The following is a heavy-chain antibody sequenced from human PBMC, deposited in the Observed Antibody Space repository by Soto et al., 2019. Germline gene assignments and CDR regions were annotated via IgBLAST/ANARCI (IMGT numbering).Heavy chain of an antibody. CDR1: GFTVSSNY. Sequence: GGSLRLSCAASGFTVSSNYMSWVRQAPGKGLEWVSVIYSGGSTYYADSVKGRFTISRDNSKNTLYLQMNSLRAEDTAVYYCARIALWFGESPSQFDYWGQGTLVTVSS. V-gene: IGHV3-66*01. J-gene: IGHJ4*02. D-gene: IGHD3-10*01. CDR3: ARIALWFGESPSQFDY. CDR2: IYSGGST.